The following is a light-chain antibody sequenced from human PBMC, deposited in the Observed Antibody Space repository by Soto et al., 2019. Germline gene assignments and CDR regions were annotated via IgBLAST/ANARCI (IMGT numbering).Light chain of an antibody. CDR3: QQYNIWPLT. J-gene: IGKJ4*01. Sequence: EIVMTQSPATLSVSPGERATFPFGPSQSVSTNLAWYQQKPGQAPRLLIYGASTGATDIPARFSGSGSGTEFNLTISRLQSEDFAFYYCQQYNIWPLTFGGGTKVDIK. V-gene: IGKV3-15*01. CDR1: QSVSTN. CDR2: GAS.